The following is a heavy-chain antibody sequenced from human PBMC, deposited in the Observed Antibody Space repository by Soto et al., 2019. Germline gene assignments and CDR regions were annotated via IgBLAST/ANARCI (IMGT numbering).Heavy chain of an antibody. V-gene: IGHV5-51*01. CDR3: ARGIGYCTNGVCYTRGRNWFDP. J-gene: IGHJ5*02. D-gene: IGHD2-8*01. CDR2: IYPGDSDT. CDR1: GYSFTSYW. Sequence: GESLKISCKGSGYSFTSYWIGWVRQMPGKGLEWMGIIYPGDSDTRYSPSFQGQVTISADKSISTAYLQWGSLKASDTAMYYCARGIGYCTNGVCYTRGRNWFDPWGQGTLVTVSS.